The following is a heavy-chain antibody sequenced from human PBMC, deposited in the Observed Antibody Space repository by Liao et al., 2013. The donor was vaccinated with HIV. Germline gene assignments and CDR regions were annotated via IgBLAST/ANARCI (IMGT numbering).Heavy chain of an antibody. CDR1: GGSISSYY. CDR2: IYTSGST. D-gene: IGHD6-13*01. J-gene: IGHJ5*02. V-gene: IGHV4-4*07. CDR3: AREGGYSSSWYRPNDWFDP. Sequence: QVQLQESGPGLVKPSETLSLTCTVSGGSISSYYWSWIRQPAGKGLEWIGRIYTSGSTNYNPSLKSRVTISVDTSKNQFSLKLSSVTAADTAVYYCAREGGYSSSWYRPNDWFDPWGQGTLVTVSS.